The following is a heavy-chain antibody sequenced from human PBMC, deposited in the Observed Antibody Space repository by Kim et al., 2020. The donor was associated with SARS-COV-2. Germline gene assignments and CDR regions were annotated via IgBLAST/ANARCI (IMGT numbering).Heavy chain of an antibody. D-gene: IGHD3-10*01. V-gene: IGHV3-23*01. CDR1: GFTFSSYA. J-gene: IGHJ3*02. CDR3: AKGGGNLWFGELRPFDI. CDR2: ISGSGGST. Sequence: GGSLRLSCAASGFTFSSYAMSWVRQAPGKGLEWVSAISGSGGSTYYADSVKGRFTISRDNSKNTLYLQMNSLRAEDTAVYYCAKGGGNLWFGELRPFDIWGQGTMVTVSS.